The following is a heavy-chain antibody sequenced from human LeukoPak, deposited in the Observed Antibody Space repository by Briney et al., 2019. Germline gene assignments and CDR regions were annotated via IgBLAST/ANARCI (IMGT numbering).Heavy chain of an antibody. CDR1: GYTFTSYG. CDR2: ISAYNGNT. D-gene: IGHD2-15*01. CDR3: ARKLGYCSGGSCYLCDY. V-gene: IGHV1-18*01. J-gene: IGHJ4*02. Sequence: ASVKVSCKASGYTFTSYGISWVRQAPGQGLEWMGWISAYNGNTNYAQKLQGRVTMTTDTSTSTAYMELRSLRSDGTAVYYCARKLGYCSGGSCYLCDYWGQGTLVTVSS.